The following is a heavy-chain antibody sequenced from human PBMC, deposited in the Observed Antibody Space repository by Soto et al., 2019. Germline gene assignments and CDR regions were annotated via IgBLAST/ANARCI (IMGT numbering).Heavy chain of an antibody. J-gene: IGHJ4*02. CDR3: ARDRPSGSDILTGYHHPYSDY. V-gene: IGHV3-7*01. CDR2: IKQDGSEK. Sequence: GGSLRLSCVAAGFTFSTYWMSWVRQAPGKGLEWVANIKQDGSEKYYVDSVKGRFTISRDNAKNSLYLQMNSLRDEDTAVYYCARDRPSGSDILTGYHHPYSDYWGQGALVTVSS. D-gene: IGHD3-9*01. CDR1: GFTFSTYW.